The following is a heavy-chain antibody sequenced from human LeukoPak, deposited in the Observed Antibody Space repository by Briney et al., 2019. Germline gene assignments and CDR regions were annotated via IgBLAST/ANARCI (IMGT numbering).Heavy chain of an antibody. V-gene: IGHV4-38-2*02. CDR3: ARDSSPFDY. Sequence: SETLSLTCTVSGYSISSGYYWGWIRQPPGKGLEWIGSIYHSGSTYYNPSLKSRVTISVDTSKNQFSLKLSSVTAADTAVSYCARDSSPFDYWGQGTLVTVSS. CDR2: IYHSGST. CDR1: GYSISSGYY. J-gene: IGHJ4*02.